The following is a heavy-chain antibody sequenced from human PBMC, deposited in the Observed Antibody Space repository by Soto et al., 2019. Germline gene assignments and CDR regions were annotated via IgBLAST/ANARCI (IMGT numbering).Heavy chain of an antibody. D-gene: IGHD3-16*01. CDR2: VKSKIDGGII. CDR3: SADLPDWGAYAFDY. V-gene: IGHV3-15*07. Sequence: EVQLVESGGGLVEPGGSLRLSCAASGFTFNGAWMNWVRQAPGKGLEWVGRVKSKIDGGIIDYAAPVKGRFTISRDDSRNTVSLQMNSLRTEDSAMYYCSADLPDWGAYAFDYWGQGTLVTVSS. J-gene: IGHJ4*02. CDR1: GFTFNGAW.